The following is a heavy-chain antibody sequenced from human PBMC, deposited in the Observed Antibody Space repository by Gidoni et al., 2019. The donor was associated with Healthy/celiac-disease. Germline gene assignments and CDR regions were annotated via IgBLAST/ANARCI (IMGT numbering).Heavy chain of an antibody. V-gene: IGHV1-46*03. D-gene: IGHD2-15*01. CDR3: ATLDGYCSGGSCPRNFDY. Sequence: QVQLVQSGAEVKKPGASVKVSCKASGYTFTSYYMHWVRQAPGQGLEWMGIINPSGGSTSYAQKFQGRVNMNRDTSTSTVYMELSSLRSEDTAVYYCATLDGYCSGGSCPRNFDYWGQGTLVTVSS. J-gene: IGHJ4*02. CDR1: GYTFTSYY. CDR2: INPSGGST.